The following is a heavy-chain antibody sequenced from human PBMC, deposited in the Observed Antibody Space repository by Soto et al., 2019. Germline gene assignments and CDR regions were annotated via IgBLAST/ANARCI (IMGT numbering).Heavy chain of an antibody. D-gene: IGHD3-22*01. J-gene: IGHJ5*02. CDR3: AKSHYDSSGYYIIDH. CDR2: FCYTGST. CDR1: GGSISGRC. V-gene: IGHV4-59*01. Sequence: SETLSLTCTVSGGSISGRCWSWVRQSPGKGLEWIGYFCYTGSTNYNPSLKSRVTIPVDRSKTQCSLKLTSVTAADTAVYYRAKSHYDSSGYYIIDHWGQGTLVTVSS.